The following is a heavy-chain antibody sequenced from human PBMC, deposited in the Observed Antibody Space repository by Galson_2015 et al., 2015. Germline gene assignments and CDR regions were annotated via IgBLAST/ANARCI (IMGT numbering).Heavy chain of an antibody. CDR3: ARSDYSSSFPFDY. CDR1: GYTFTGYY. Sequence: SVKVSCKASGYTFTGYYMHWVRQAPGQGLEWMGRINPNSGGTNYAQKFQGRVTMTRDTSISTAYMELSRLRSDDTAVYYCARSDYSSSFPFDYWGQGTLVTVSS. D-gene: IGHD6-6*01. CDR2: INPNSGGT. J-gene: IGHJ4*02. V-gene: IGHV1-2*06.